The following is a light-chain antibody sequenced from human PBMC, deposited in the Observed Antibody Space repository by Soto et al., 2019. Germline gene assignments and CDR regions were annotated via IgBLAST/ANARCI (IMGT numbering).Light chain of an antibody. CDR3: SSKRSSSIDDV. V-gene: IGLV2-14*01. J-gene: IGLJ1*01. CDR1: SSDVGGYNY. Sequence: QSALTQPASVSGSPGQSITISCTGTSSDVGGYNYVSWYQQHPGKAPKLMIYEVSNRPSGVSNRFSGSKSGNTASLTISGLQAEDEADYYCSSKRSSSIDDVFGTGTKVTVL. CDR2: EVS.